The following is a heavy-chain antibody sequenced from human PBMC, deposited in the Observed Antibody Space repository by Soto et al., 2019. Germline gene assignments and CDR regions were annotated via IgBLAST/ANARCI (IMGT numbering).Heavy chain of an antibody. Sequence: EVQLLESGGGLVQPGGSLRLSCAASGFTFSSYAMSWVRQAPGKGLEWVSGISGSGGSTYYADSVKGRFTISRDNSKNTLYLQMNSPRDEDTAVYYCAKDLRATTSRGVFDIWGQGTMVTVSS. CDR2: ISGSGGST. D-gene: IGHD5-12*01. J-gene: IGHJ3*02. V-gene: IGHV3-23*01. CDR3: AKDLRATTSRGVFDI. CDR1: GFTFSSYA.